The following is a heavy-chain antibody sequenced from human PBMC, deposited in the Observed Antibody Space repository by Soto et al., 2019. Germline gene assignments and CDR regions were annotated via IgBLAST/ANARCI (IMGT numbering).Heavy chain of an antibody. CDR3: AREVYDSSGYPKYYFDY. D-gene: IGHD3-22*01. Sequence: QVQLVESGGGVVQPGRSLRLSCAASGFTFSSYGMHWVRQAPGKGLEWVAVIWYDGRNKYYADSVKGRFTISRDNSKNTLYLQMNSLRAEDTAVYYCAREVYDSSGYPKYYFDYWGQGTLVTVSS. CDR1: GFTFSSYG. J-gene: IGHJ4*02. CDR2: IWYDGRNK. V-gene: IGHV3-33*01.